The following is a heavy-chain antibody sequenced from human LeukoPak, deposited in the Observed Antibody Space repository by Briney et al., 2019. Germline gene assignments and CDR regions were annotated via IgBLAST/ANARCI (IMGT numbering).Heavy chain of an antibody. D-gene: IGHD3-22*01. CDR1: EFTVSSNY. CDR2: IYSGGST. J-gene: IGHJ4*02. CDR3: ARGNYYDSSGYYGSLDY. Sequence: QTGGSLRLSCAASEFTVSSNYMSWVRQAPGKGLEWVSVIYSGGSTYYADSVKGRFTISRHNSKNTLYLQMNSLRAEDTAVYYCARGNYYDSSGYYGSLDYWGQGTLVTVSS. V-gene: IGHV3-53*04.